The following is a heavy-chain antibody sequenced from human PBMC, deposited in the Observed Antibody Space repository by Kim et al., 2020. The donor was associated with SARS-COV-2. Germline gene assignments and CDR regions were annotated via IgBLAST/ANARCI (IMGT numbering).Heavy chain of an antibody. CDR1: GFTFSSYA. CDR2: ISYDGSNK. V-gene: IGHV3-30*04. CDR3: ARAKTYYEILTGLGLWAESRNYYNYYGMDV. D-gene: IGHD3-9*01. J-gene: IGHJ6*02. Sequence: GGSLRLSCAASGFTFSSYAMHWVRQAPGKGLEWVAVISYDGSNKYYADSVKGRFTISRDNSKNTLYLQMNSLRAEDTAVYYCARAKTYYEILTGLGLWAESRNYYNYYGMDVWGQGTTVTVSS.